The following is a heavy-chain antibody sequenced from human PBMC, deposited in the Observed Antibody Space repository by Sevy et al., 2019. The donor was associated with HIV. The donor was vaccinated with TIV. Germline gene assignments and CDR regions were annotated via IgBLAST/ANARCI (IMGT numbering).Heavy chain of an antibody. J-gene: IGHJ6*02. CDR1: GIIFTTSG. CDR2: ISYDGRNK. D-gene: IGHD3-9*01. CDR3: AKDFTGYNGMDV. Sequence: GGSLRLSCAVSGIIFTTSGMHWVRQAPGKGLEWVAVISYDGRNKFYGDSVKGRFTISRDNSKNILYLQMNSLRVEDTAVYYCAKDFTGYNGMDVCGQGTMVTVSS. V-gene: IGHV3-30*18.